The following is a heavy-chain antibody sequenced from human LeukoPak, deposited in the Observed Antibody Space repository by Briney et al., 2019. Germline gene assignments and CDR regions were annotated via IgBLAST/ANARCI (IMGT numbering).Heavy chain of an antibody. Sequence: SETLSLTCTVSGGSISSYYWSWIRQPAGKGLEWIGRIYTSGSTDYNPSLKSRVTMSVDTSKNQFSLKLSSVTAADTAVYYCARDRYYYDSSGYYPLDYWGQGTLVTVSS. CDR1: GGSISSYY. CDR3: ARDRYYYDSSGYYPLDY. V-gene: IGHV4-4*07. CDR2: IYTSGST. J-gene: IGHJ4*02. D-gene: IGHD3-22*01.